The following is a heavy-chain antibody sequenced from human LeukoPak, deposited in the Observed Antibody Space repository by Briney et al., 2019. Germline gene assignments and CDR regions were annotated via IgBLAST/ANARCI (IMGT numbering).Heavy chain of an antibody. CDR3: ASEGYCSSTSCHPYYYYGMDV. CDR1: GGTFSSYA. D-gene: IGHD2-2*01. Sequence: SVKVSCTASGGTFSSYAISWVRQAPGQGLEWMGGIIPIFGTANYAQKFQGRVTITADESTSTAYMELSSLRSEDTAVYYCASEGYCSSTSCHPYYYYGMDVWGQGTTVTVSS. V-gene: IGHV1-69*13. CDR2: IIPIFGTA. J-gene: IGHJ6*02.